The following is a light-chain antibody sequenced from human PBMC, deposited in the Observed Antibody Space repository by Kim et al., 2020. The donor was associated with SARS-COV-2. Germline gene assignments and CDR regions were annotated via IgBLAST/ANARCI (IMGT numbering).Light chain of an antibody. CDR3: SSYTTSSTWV. Sequence: GQSITIACTGTSSDVSGYNYVSWYQQHPGKAPKRVIYDVSNRPSGVSNRFSGSKSGNTASLTISGLQAEDEADYYCSSYTTSSTWVFGGGTQLTVL. V-gene: IGLV2-14*03. CDR2: DVS. CDR1: SSDVSGYNY. J-gene: IGLJ3*02.